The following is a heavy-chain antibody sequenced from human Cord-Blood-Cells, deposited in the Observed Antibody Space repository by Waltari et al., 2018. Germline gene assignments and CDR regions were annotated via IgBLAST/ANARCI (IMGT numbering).Heavy chain of an antibody. CDR2: IYYSGST. J-gene: IGHJ4*02. V-gene: IGHV4-31*03. Sequence: QVQLQESGPGLVKPSQTLSLTCTVSGGSISSGGYYWSWIRQHPGKGLEWIGYIYYSGSTYYNPSLKSRVTISGDTSKNRFSLKLISVTAADTAVYYCARDASGYCSSTSCYTGGSYFDYWGQGTLVTVSS. D-gene: IGHD2-2*02. CDR3: ARDASGYCSSTSCYTGGSYFDY. CDR1: GGSISSGGYY.